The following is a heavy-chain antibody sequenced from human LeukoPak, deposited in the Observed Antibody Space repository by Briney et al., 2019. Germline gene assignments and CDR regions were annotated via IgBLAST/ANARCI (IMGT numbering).Heavy chain of an antibody. D-gene: IGHD1-26*01. CDR1: GGSISSNHYY. Sequence: SETLSLTCTVSGGSISSNHYYWGWIRQPPGKGLEWIGEINHSGSTNYNPSLKSRVTISVDTSKNQFSLKLSSVTAADTAVYYCARVGAIFSGVDLGNWFDPWGQGTLVTVSS. V-gene: IGHV4-39*07. CDR3: ARVGAIFSGVDLGNWFDP. J-gene: IGHJ5*02. CDR2: INHSGST.